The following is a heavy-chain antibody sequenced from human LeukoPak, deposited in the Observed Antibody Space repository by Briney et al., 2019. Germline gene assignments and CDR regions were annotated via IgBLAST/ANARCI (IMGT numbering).Heavy chain of an antibody. D-gene: IGHD5-18*01. CDR1: GFTFSSYW. CDR2: IKQDGSEQ. Sequence: GGSLRLSCAASGFTFSSYWMSWVRQAPGKGLEWVANIKQDGSEQYYVDSVKGRFTISRDNAKNSLYLQMNSLRAEDTAVYYCARVGYSYGYFFDYWGQGTLVTVSS. CDR3: ARVGYSYGYFFDY. J-gene: IGHJ4*02. V-gene: IGHV3-7*01.